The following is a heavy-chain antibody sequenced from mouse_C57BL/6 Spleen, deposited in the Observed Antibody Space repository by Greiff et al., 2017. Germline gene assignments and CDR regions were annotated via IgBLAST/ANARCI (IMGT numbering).Heavy chain of an antibody. V-gene: IGHV1-62-2*01. D-gene: IGHD2-4*01. CDR1: GYTFTEYT. J-gene: IGHJ3*01. CDR2: FYPGSGSI. Sequence: VQLQESGAELVKPGASVKLSCKASGYTFTEYTIHWVKQRSGQGLEWIGWFYPGSGSIKYNEKFKDKATLTADKSSSTVYMELSRLTSEDSAVYFCARHEDRLGDYDSWFAYWGQGTLVTVSA. CDR3: ARHEDRLGDYDSWFAY.